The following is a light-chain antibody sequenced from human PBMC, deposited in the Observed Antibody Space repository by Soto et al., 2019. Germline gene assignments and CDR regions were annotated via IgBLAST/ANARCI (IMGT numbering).Light chain of an antibody. CDR2: GAS. J-gene: IGKJ2*01. V-gene: IGKV3-15*01. CDR1: QSVSSN. CDR3: QQYNNWPPYT. Sequence: EIVMTQSPATLSVSPGERATLSCRASQSVSSNLPWYQQKPGQAPRLLIYGASTRAPGIPARFSGSGSGTEFTLTISSLQSEDFAVYYCQQYNNWPPYTFGQGTKLEIK.